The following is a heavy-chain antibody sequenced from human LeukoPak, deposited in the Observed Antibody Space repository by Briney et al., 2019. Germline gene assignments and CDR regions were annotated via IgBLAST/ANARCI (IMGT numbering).Heavy chain of an antibody. D-gene: IGHD6-19*01. V-gene: IGHV3-9*01. CDR3: AKAAHLSIAVADFDY. CDR1: GFTFDDYA. Sequence: GGSLRLSCAASGFTFDDYAMHWVRQAPGKGLEWVSGISWNSGSIGYADSVKGRFTISRDNAKNPLYLQMNSLRAEDTALYYCAKAAHLSIAVADFDYWGQGTLVTVSS. J-gene: IGHJ4*02. CDR2: ISWNSGSI.